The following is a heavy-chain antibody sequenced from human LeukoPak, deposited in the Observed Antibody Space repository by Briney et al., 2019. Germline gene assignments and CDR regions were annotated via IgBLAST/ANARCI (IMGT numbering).Heavy chain of an antibody. Sequence: SETLSLTCTVSGGSISSGSYYWSWIRQPAGKGLEWIGRIYTSGSTNYNPSLKGRVTISVDTSKNQFSLKLSSVTAADTAVYYCARDKFTDSSSFDIWGQGTMVTVSS. J-gene: IGHJ3*02. CDR3: ARDKFTDSSSFDI. CDR2: IYTSGST. CDR1: GGSISSGSYY. V-gene: IGHV4-61*02. D-gene: IGHD3-22*01.